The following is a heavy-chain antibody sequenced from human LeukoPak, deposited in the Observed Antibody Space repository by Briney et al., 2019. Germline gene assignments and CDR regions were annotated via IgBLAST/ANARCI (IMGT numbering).Heavy chain of an antibody. J-gene: IGHJ3*01. V-gene: IGHV3-53*01. D-gene: IGHD3-22*01. CDR1: GFSVRTNY. CDR3: VXXXXXXXXXXXGGYYXXXFDV. Sequence: GGSLRLSCAASGFSVRTNYMSWVRQAPGKGLEWVSVIYSGGTIRYADSVKGRFTISRDNSRDTLHLQMNSLRVDDTAVYYCVXXXXXXXXXXXGGYYXXXFDVWGQGTVVTVSS. CDR2: IYSGGTI.